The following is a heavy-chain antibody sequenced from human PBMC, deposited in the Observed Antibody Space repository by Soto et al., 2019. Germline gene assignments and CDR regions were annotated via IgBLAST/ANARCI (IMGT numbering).Heavy chain of an antibody. V-gene: IGHV3-30*04. CDR3: ARTSGWYEASDFDY. CDR1: GFDFSSNA. J-gene: IGHJ4*02. Sequence: QVQLVQSGGGVVQPGRSLRLSCAASGFDFSSNAMHWVRQAPGKGLDWVAVISYDGRYKYYGDSVKGRFTISRDSSNLYLQMNNLAPEDTALYYCARTSGWYEASDFDYWGQGTLVTVSS. CDR2: ISYDGRYK. D-gene: IGHD6-19*01.